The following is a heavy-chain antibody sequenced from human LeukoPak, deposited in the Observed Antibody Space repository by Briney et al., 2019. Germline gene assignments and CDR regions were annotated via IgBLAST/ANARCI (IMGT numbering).Heavy chain of an antibody. D-gene: IGHD3-10*01. CDR3: ARAPKVIWFGERCCSFDY. Sequence: PSETLSLTCTVSGASLNNYYWNWVRQPPGKELEWIGNVDYSGNTRHNPSLKSRVTISLDISKNHFSLRLSSVTAADTAVYYCARAPKVIWFGERCCSFDYWGQGTLVTVSS. V-gene: IGHV4-59*08. CDR1: GASLNNYY. CDR2: VDYSGNT. J-gene: IGHJ4*02.